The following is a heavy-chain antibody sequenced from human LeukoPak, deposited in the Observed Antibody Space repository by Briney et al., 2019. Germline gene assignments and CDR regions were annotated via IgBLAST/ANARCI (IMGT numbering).Heavy chain of an antibody. CDR2: ISGSAGST. D-gene: IGHD1-26*01. J-gene: IGHJ4*02. V-gene: IGHV3-23*01. Sequence: GGSLRLSCGASGFTLSTYGMNWVRQAPGKGLYWVSTISGSAGSTFYADSVKGRFTISRDNSKNTLYLQMNSLTVEDTAVYYCAKRWDTTWSYFDFWGQGTLVSVSS. CDR3: AKRWDTTWSYFDF. CDR1: GFTLSTYG.